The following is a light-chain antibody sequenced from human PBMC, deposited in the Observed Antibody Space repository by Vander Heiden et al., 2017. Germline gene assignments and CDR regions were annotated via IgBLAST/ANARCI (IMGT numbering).Light chain of an antibody. V-gene: IGKV1-5*03. CDR2: KAS. J-gene: IGKJ1*01. CDR1: QGVGFW. CDR3: QKYNSYPWT. Sequence: DIQILQSPSTLSASVGDTVPITCRAGQGVGFWLAWYQQKPGKAPNLLIYKASSLESGVPSRFSGKGSGTEFTLTISSLQPDDFATYYCQKYNSYPWTFGQGTKLEIK.